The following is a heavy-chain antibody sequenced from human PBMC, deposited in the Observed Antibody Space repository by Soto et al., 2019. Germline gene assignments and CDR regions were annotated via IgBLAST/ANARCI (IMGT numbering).Heavy chain of an antibody. J-gene: IGHJ6*02. V-gene: IGHV3-23*01. Sequence: EVHLLESGGGLVQPGGSLRLSCVASGFAFSTHAMSWVRQAPGKGREWVSTFSGSGGNIYYAESVKGRLTISRDDSKNTLYLQMDSLRVEDTAVYYCAKDPPWTVGPLAMDVWGQGTTVTVSS. CDR3: AKDPPWTVGPLAMDV. CDR1: GFAFSTHA. CDR2: FSGSGGNI. D-gene: IGHD1-26*01.